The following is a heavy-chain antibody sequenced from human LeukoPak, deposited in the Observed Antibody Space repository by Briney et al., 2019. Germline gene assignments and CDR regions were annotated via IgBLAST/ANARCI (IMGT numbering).Heavy chain of an antibody. V-gene: IGHV4-4*08. CDR3: ARDSGYSSSWYVVFDP. D-gene: IGHD6-13*01. CDR1: GGSISSYY. Sequence: SETLSLTCIVSGGSISSYYWSWIRQPPGKGLEWIGYIYHSGSTNYKPSLKSRVTISVDTSKNQFSLKLSSVTAADTAVYYCARDSGYSSSWYVVFDPWGQGTLVTVSS. J-gene: IGHJ5*02. CDR2: IYHSGST.